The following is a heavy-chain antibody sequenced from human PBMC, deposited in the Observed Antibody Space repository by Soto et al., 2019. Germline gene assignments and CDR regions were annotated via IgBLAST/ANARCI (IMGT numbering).Heavy chain of an antibody. D-gene: IGHD3-10*01. CDR3: ARDPGALDAFDI. CDR2: INSDGSST. J-gene: IGHJ3*02. Sequence: GSLRLSCAASGFTFSSYWMHWVRQAPGKGLVWVSRINSDGSSTSYADSVEGRFTISRDNAKNTLYLQMNSLRAEDTAVYYCARDPGALDAFDIWGQGAMVTVSS. CDR1: GFTFSSYW. V-gene: IGHV3-74*01.